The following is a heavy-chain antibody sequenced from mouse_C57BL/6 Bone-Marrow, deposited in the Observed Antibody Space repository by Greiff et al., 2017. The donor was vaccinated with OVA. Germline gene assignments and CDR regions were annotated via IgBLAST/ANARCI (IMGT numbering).Heavy chain of an antibody. Sequence: EVQLVESGGGLVQPKGSLKLSCAASGFSFNTYAMNWVRQAPGKGLEWVARIRSKSNNYATYYADSVKDRFTISRDDSESMLYLQMNNLKTEDTAMYYCVRQNGYYFDYWGQGTTLTVSS. J-gene: IGHJ2*01. CDR3: VRQNGYYFDY. CDR2: IRSKSNNYAT. CDR1: GFSFNTYA. V-gene: IGHV10-1*01.